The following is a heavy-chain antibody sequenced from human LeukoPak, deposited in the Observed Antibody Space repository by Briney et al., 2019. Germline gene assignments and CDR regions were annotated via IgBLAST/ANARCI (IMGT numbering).Heavy chain of an antibody. CDR2: IRYDGSNK. V-gene: IGHV3-30*02. Sequence: GGSLRLSCAASGFTFSSYGMHWVRQAPGKGLEWVAFIRYDGSNKYYADSVEGRFTISRDNSKNTLYLQMNSLRAEDTAVYYCAGAYVGATTSSLDYWGQGTLVTVSS. D-gene: IGHD1-26*01. J-gene: IGHJ4*02. CDR1: GFTFSSYG. CDR3: AGAYVGATTSSLDY.